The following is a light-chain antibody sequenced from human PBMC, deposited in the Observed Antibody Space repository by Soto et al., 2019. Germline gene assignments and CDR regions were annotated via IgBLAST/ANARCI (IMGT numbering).Light chain of an antibody. CDR2: DAS. V-gene: IGKV1-5*01. CDR1: QRISSW. CDR3: QQYNSYGT. J-gene: IGKJ4*01. Sequence: DIQMTQSPSTLSASVGDRVTITCRASQRISSWLAWYQQKPGKAPKLLIYDASSLERGVPSRFSGSGSGTEFTLTISRLQPYDFATYYCQQYNSYGTFGGGTKVEIK.